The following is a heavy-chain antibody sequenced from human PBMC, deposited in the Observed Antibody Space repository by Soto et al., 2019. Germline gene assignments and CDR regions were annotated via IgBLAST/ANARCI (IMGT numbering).Heavy chain of an antibody. J-gene: IGHJ4*02. D-gene: IGHD2-2*01. CDR2: INNGGDNI. CDR3: AKTFLARYCSSSICYDPADYFDY. CDR1: GFTFSSYE. Sequence: EVQLVESGGGLVQPGGSLRLSCAASGFTFSSYEMNWVRQAPGKGLEWVSSINNGGDNIYYADSVKGRFTISRDNSKSTLYLQMNSLRAEDTAVYYCAKTFLARYCSSSICYDPADYFDYWGQGTLVTVSS. V-gene: IGHV3-23*04.